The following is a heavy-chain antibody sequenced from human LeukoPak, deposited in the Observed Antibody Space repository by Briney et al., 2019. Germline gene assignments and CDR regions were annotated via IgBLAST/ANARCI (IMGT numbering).Heavy chain of an antibody. CDR2: IHTSGST. CDR3: ARDYYDSSGYLAHDAFDI. Sequence: SETLSLTCTVSGVSTSSYYWSWIRQPAGKGLEWIGRIHTSGSTNYNPSLKSRVTISVDKSKNEFSLKLSSVTAADTAVYYCARDYYDSSGYLAHDAFDIWGQGTMVTVSS. D-gene: IGHD3-22*01. V-gene: IGHV4-4*07. J-gene: IGHJ3*02. CDR1: GVSTSSYY.